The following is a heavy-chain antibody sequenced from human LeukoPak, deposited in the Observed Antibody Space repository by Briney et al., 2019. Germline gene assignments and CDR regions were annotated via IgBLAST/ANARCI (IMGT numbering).Heavy chain of an antibody. CDR1: GFTFDDYG. CDR3: ARSIYGDGGAFDI. CDR2: INWNGGST. J-gene: IGHJ3*02. D-gene: IGHD3-16*01. V-gene: IGHV3-20*04. Sequence: RSGGSLRLSCAASGFTFDDYGMSWVRHAPGKGLEWVSGINWNGGSTVYADSVKGRFTISRDNAKNSLYLQMNSLRAEDTALYYCARSIYGDGGAFDIWGQGTMVTVSS.